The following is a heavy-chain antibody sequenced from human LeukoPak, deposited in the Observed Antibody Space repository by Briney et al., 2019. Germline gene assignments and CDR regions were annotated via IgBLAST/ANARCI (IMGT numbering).Heavy chain of an antibody. CDR3: AREDRTPYYYYGMDV. CDR1: GGSISSGGYY. J-gene: IGHJ6*02. V-gene: IGHV4-31*03. CDR2: IYYSGST. Sequence: SETLSLTCTVSGGSISSGGYYWSWIRQHPGKGLEWIGYIYYSGSTYYNPSLKSRVTISVDTSKNQFSLKLSSVTAADTAVYYCAREDRTPYYYYGMDVWGQGTTVTVSS. D-gene: IGHD1/OR15-1a*01.